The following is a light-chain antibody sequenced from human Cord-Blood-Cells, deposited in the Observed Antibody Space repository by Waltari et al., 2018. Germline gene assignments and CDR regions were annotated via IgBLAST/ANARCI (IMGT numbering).Light chain of an antibody. V-gene: IGLV2-14*03. CDR3: SSYTSSSTWV. J-gene: IGLJ3*02. Sequence: QSALTQPASVSGSPGQSITISCPGPSSYVGGYNYVSWYQQHPGKAPKLMIYDVSNRPSGVSNRVSGSKSGNTASLTISGLQAEDEADYYCSSYTSSSTWVFGGGTKLTVL. CDR2: DVS. CDR1: SSYVGGYNY.